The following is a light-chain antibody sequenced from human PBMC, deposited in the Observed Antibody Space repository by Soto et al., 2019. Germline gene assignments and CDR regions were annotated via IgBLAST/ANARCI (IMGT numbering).Light chain of an antibody. Sequence: EIVLTQSPGTLSLSPGERATLSCRASQSVSPYLAWYQHKPGQAPRLLIYGASSIDTSIPDRFSGRESGTDFTLTISRMVPEDFAVYYCQAYCNSPPVNFGPGTKVDIK. V-gene: IGKV3-20*01. J-gene: IGKJ3*01. CDR1: QSVSPY. CDR3: QAYCNSPPVN. CDR2: GAS.